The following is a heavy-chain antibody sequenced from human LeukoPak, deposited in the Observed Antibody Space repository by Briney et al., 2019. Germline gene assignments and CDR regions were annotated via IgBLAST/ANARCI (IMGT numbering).Heavy chain of an antibody. CDR2: IYDSGST. V-gene: IGHV4-39*07. Sequence: SETLSLTCTVSGGSIRSSYYYWGWIRQPPGKGLEWIGSIYDSGSTYYNPSLKSRVTISVDTSKNQFSLKLSSVTAADTAVYYCARLSGYSSGHYYSDYWGQGTLVTVSS. CDR3: ARLSGYSSGHYYSDY. J-gene: IGHJ4*02. CDR1: GGSIRSSYYY. D-gene: IGHD3-22*01.